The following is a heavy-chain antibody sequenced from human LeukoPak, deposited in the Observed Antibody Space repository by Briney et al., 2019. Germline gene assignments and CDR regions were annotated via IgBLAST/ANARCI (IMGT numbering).Heavy chain of an antibody. V-gene: IGHV4-30-4*01. CDR3: ARVFSHSSGYPYYYYYYGMDV. J-gene: IGHJ6*02. CDR2: IYYSGST. Sequence: ASETLSLTCTVSGGSISSGDYYWSWIRQPPGKGLEWIGYIYYSGSTYYNPSLKSRVTISVDTSKNQFSLKLSSVTAADTAVYYCARVFSHSSGYPYYYYYYGMDVWGQGTTVTVSS. CDR1: GGSISSGDYY. D-gene: IGHD3-22*01.